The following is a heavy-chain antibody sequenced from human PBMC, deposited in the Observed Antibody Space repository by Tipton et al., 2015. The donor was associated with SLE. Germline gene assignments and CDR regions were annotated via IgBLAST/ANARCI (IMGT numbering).Heavy chain of an antibody. J-gene: IGHJ6*03. V-gene: IGHV4-34*01. CDR3: ARVGHSYYYYYMDV. CDR1: GGSFSGYC. Sequence: TLSLTCAVYGGSFSGYCWNWIRQPPGKGLEWIGEINHSGSTNYNPSLKSRVTISVDTSKNQFSLKLSSVTAADTAVYYCARVGHSYYYYYMDVWGKGTTVTVSS. CDR2: INHSGST. D-gene: IGHD1-26*01.